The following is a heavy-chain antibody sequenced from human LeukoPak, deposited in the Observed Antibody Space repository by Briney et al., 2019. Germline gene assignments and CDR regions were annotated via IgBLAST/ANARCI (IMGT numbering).Heavy chain of an antibody. D-gene: IGHD6-6*01. CDR2: ISWDGGST. Sequence: PGGSLRLSCAASGFTFDDYTMHWVRQAPGKGLEWVSLISWDGGSTYYADSVKGRFTISRDNSKNSLYLQMNSLRTEDTALYYCAKGPEYSSSSVIYYYGMDVWGQGTTVTV. J-gene: IGHJ6*02. CDR3: AKGPEYSSSSVIYYYGMDV. V-gene: IGHV3-43*01. CDR1: GFTFDDYT.